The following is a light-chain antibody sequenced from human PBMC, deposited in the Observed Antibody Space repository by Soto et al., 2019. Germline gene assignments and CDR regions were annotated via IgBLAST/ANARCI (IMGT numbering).Light chain of an antibody. CDR1: QSICNY. CDR3: QQSYSTPWT. CDR2: AAS. V-gene: IGKV1-39*01. J-gene: IGKJ1*01. Sequence: DIQMTQSPSSLSASVGDRVTIPCRASQSICNYLSWYQQIPGKAPKLLIYAASTLRSGVSSRFSGSGSGTDFTLTISSLQPEDFATYYCQQSYSTPWTFGQGTKVEIK.